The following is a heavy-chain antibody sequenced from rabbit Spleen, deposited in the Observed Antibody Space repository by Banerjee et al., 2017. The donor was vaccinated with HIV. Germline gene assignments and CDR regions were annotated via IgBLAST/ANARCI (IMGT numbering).Heavy chain of an antibody. CDR1: GLTLSSYY. V-gene: IGHV1S7*01. D-gene: IGHD8-1*01. J-gene: IGHJ3*01. CDR3: TRDGAGGSYFAL. CDR2: IDPIFGIT. Sequence: PLKVSGGGPVQPGGSRKLSCTASGLTLSSYYLNWVRQAPGKGLEWIGYIDPIFGITYYANWVNGRFSIPRENAQNTVFLQMTRLTAADTATYFCTRDGAGGSYFALWGQGTLVTVS.